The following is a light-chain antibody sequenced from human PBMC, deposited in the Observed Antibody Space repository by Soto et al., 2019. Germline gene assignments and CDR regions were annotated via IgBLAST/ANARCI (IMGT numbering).Light chain of an antibody. J-gene: IGKJ4*01. V-gene: IGKV3-11*01. CDR2: DAS. CDR3: QQRSNWPPLT. Sequence: EIGITPSHAPLSVSPGERATRSCMASQSVSSYLAWYQQKPGQAPRLLIYDASNRATGIPARFSGSGSGTDFTLTISSLEPEDFAVYYCQQRSNWPPLTFGGGTKV. CDR1: QSVSSY.